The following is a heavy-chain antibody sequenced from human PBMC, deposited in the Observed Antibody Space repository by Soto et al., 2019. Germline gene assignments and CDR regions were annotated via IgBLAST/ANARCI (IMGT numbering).Heavy chain of an antibody. CDR1: GGTFTNYA. D-gene: IGHD2-2*01. V-gene: IGHV1-69*13. CDR3: ARERSVGYCITTTCPKPFYYYAMDV. J-gene: IGHJ6*02. CDR2: IIPIFGTP. Sequence: GASVKVSCKASGGTFTNYAFSWVRQAPGQGLEWMGGIIPIFGTPDYAQKFQGRVTITADESTRTASMELSSLRSDDTAVYYCARERSVGYCITTTCPKPFYYYAMDVWGQGXTVTVYS.